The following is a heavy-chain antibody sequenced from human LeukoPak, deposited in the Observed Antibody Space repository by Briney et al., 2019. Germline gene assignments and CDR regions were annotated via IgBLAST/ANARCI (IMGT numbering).Heavy chain of an antibody. CDR3: ARGQVINTVTKNDY. CDR1: GGSFSGYY. Sequence: SETLSLTCAVYGGSFSGYYCSWIRQPPGKGLEWIGEINHSGSTNYNPSLKSRVTISVDTSKNQFSLKLSSVTAADTAVYYCARGQVINTVTKNDYWGQGTLVTISS. D-gene: IGHD4-11*01. CDR2: INHSGST. J-gene: IGHJ4*02. V-gene: IGHV4-34*01.